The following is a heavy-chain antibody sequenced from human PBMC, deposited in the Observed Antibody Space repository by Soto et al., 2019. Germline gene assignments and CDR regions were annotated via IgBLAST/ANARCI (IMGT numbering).Heavy chain of an antibody. CDR1: GFTFSSYA. D-gene: IGHD1-20*01. CDR3: ARSYNWNYFYGMDV. CDR2: ISYDGSNK. V-gene: IGHV3-30-3*01. J-gene: IGHJ6*02. Sequence: QVQLVESGGGVVQPGRSLRLSCAASGFTFSSYAMHWVRQAPGKGLEWVAVISYDGSNKYYADSVKGRFTISRDNSKNTLYLQMNGLRAEDTAVYYCARSYNWNYFYGMDVWGQGTTVTVSS.